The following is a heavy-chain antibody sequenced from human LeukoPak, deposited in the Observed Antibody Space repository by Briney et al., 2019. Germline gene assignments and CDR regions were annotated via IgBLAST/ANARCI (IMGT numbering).Heavy chain of an antibody. CDR2: IYYSGST. CDR3: AGSGDIVVVPSVFDP. V-gene: IGHV4-59*01. D-gene: IGHD2-2*01. J-gene: IGHJ5*02. Sequence: SETLSLTCTVSGGSISSYYWSWIRQPPGKGLEWIGYIYYSGSTNYNPSLKSRVIISVDTSKNQFSLKLSSVTAADTAVYYCAGSGDIVVVPSVFDPWGQGTLVTVSS. CDR1: GGSISSYY.